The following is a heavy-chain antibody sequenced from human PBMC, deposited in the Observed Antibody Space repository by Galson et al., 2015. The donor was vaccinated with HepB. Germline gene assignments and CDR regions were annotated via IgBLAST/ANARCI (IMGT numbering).Heavy chain of an antibody. CDR1: GFTFSSYA. CDR2: ISGSGGST. Sequence: SLRLSCAASGFTFSSYAMSWVRQAPGKGLEWVSAISGSGGSTYYADSVKGRFTISRDNSKNTLYLQMNSLRAEDTAVYYCAKPQTYYYDSSGYYFGAPADYWGQGTLVTVSS. D-gene: IGHD3-22*01. V-gene: IGHV3-23*01. CDR3: AKPQTYYYDSSGYYFGAPADY. J-gene: IGHJ4*02.